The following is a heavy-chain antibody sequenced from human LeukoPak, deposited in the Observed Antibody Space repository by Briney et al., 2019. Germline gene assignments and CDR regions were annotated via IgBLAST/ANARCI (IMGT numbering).Heavy chain of an antibody. CDR3: AKDQVYSRSLLWFGDLLN. CDR2: ISYDGSNK. J-gene: IGHJ4*02. D-gene: IGHD3-10*01. Sequence: GGSLRLSCAASGFTFSSYGMHWVRQAPGKGLEWVAVISYDGSNKYYADSVKGRFTISRDNSKNTLYLQMNSLRAEDTAVYYCAKDQVYSRSLLWFGDLLNWGQGTLVTVSS. CDR1: GFTFSSYG. V-gene: IGHV3-30*18.